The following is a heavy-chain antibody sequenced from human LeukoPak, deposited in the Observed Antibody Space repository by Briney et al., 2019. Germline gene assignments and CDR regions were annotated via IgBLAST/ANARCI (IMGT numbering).Heavy chain of an antibody. J-gene: IGHJ4*02. D-gene: IGHD1-26*01. Sequence: ASVKVSCKASGFTFTSSAVQWVRQARGQRLAWIGWIVVGSGNTNYAQKFQERVTITRDMSTSTAYMELSSLRSEDTAVYYCAASSLHTNFDYWGQGTLVTVSS. CDR1: GFTFTSSA. CDR3: AASSLHTNFDY. CDR2: IVVGSGNT. V-gene: IGHV1-58*01.